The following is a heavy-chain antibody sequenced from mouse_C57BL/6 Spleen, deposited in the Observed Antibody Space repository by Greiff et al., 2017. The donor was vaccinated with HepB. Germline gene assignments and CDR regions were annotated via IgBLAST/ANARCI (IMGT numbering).Heavy chain of an antibody. CDR1: GFTFSSYS. Sequence: EVQLLQSGEGLVKPGGSLKLSCAASGFTFSSYSMSWVRQTPEKRLEWVAYINSDGDYTYYADTVNGRFTISRDNASNTLYLQMSSLKSEDTAMYYCTREDSNGFDYWGQGTTLTVAS. V-gene: IGHV5-9-1*02. D-gene: IGHD2-5*01. CDR3: TREDSNGFDY. J-gene: IGHJ2*01. CDR2: INSDGDYT.